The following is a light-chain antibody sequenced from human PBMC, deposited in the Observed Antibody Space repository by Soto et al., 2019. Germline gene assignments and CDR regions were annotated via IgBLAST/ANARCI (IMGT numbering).Light chain of an antibody. CDR2: AAS. CDR3: QQYYSFPLT. Sequence: IQVTQSPPTLSASVGDRVTITCRASQTISTWMAWYQQKPGKAPELLIYAASTLQSGVPSRFSGSGSGTDFTLTISCLQSEDFATYYCQQYYSFPLTFGGGTKV. CDR1: QTISTW. J-gene: IGKJ4*01. V-gene: IGKV1D-8*01.